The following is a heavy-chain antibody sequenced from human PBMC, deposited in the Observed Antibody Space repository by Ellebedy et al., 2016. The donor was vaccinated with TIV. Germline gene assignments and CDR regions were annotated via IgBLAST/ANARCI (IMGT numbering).Heavy chain of an antibody. CDR3: AKDATNYYGSGSYYDY. J-gene: IGHJ4*02. V-gene: IGHV3-20*03. Sequence: GGSLRLXXAASGFTFDDYGMSWVRQAPGKGLEWVSGINWNGGSTGYADSVKGRFTISRDNSKNSLYLQMNSLRTEDTALYYCAKDATNYYGSGSYYDYWGQGTLVTVSS. D-gene: IGHD3-10*01. CDR2: INWNGGST. CDR1: GFTFDDYG.